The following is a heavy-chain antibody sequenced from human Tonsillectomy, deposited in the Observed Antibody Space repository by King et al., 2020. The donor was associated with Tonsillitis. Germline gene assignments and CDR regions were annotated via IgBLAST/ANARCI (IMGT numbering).Heavy chain of an antibody. CDR3: ARDLTYYDILTGYYNGAFDI. CDR1: RFTFSSYW. CDR2: INQDGREK. V-gene: IGHV3-7*01. J-gene: IGHJ3*02. Sequence: VQLVESGGGLVQPGGSLRLSGAASRFTFSSYWMSWVRQAPGKGLEWGANINQDGREKYEVDSVKGRFTISRDNAKNSLYLQMNSLRAEDTAVYYCARDLTYYDILTGYYNGAFDIWGQGTMVTVSS. D-gene: IGHD3-9*01.